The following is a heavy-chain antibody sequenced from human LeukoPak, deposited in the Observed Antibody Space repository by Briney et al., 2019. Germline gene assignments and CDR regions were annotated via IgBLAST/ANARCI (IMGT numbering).Heavy chain of an antibody. Sequence: GGSLRLSCAASGFTFSSYSMNWVRQAPGKGLEWVSSISSSSSYIYYADSVKGRFTISRDNAKNSLYLQMNSLRAEDTAVYYCAGEDITIFGMVIIGAFDIWGQGTLVTVSS. CDR3: AGEDITIFGMVIIGAFDI. D-gene: IGHD3-3*01. CDR1: GFTFSSYS. J-gene: IGHJ4*02. V-gene: IGHV3-21*01. CDR2: ISSSSSYI.